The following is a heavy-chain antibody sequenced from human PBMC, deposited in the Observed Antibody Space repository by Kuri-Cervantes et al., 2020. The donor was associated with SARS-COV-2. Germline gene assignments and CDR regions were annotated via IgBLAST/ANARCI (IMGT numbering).Heavy chain of an antibody. CDR2: INHSGST. CDR1: GGSFSGYY. J-gene: IGHJ3*02. V-gene: IGHV4-34*01. CDR3: ARGELELLYRAFDI. Sequence: SQTLSLTCAVYGGSFSGYYWSWIRQPPGKGLEWIGEINHSGSTNYNPSLKSRVTISVDTSKNQFSLKLSSVTAADTAVYYCARGELELLYRAFDIWGQGTMVTVSS. D-gene: IGHD1-7*01.